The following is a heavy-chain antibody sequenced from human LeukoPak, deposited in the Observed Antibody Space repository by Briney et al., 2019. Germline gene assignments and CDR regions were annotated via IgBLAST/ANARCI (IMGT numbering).Heavy chain of an antibody. Sequence: ASVKVSCKASGYTFTSYAMNWVRQAPGQGLEWIGWINTNTGNPTYAQGFTGRFVFSLDTSVSTAYLQICSLKAEDTAVYYCARDQGSGSYLSYYYYGMDVWGQGTTVTVSS. D-gene: IGHD3-10*01. J-gene: IGHJ6*02. CDR2: INTNTGNP. V-gene: IGHV7-4-1*01. CDR1: GYTFTSYA. CDR3: ARDQGSGSYLSYYYYGMDV.